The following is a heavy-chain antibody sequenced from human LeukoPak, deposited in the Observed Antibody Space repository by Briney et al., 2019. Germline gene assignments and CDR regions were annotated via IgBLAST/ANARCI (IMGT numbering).Heavy chain of an antibody. V-gene: IGHV3-7*03. D-gene: IGHD6-19*01. CDR2: IKQDGSER. CDR3: ARDPYSSGLLTFDI. Sequence: GGSLRLSCAASGFTFSSYWMSWVRQAPGKGLEWVANIKQDGSERYYVDSVKGRFTISRDNAKNSLYLQMNSLRAEDTAVYYCARDPYSSGLLTFDIWGHGTMVAVSS. CDR1: GFTFSSYW. J-gene: IGHJ3*02.